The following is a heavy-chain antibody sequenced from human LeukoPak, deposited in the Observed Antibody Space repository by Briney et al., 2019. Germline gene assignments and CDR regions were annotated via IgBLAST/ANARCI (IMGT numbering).Heavy chain of an antibody. CDR3: SRSYEDGDAFDI. D-gene: IGHD3-22*01. CDR2: IYYSGSN. J-gene: IGHJ3*02. CDR1: GGSISRYY. V-gene: IGHV4-59*01. Sequence: SETLSLTCTVSGGSISRYYWRWLRQPTGKGLEGLGYIYYSGSNNYIPSLKSRVNILVETCKKQFSLKMSSVTAADAAVYYWSRSYEDGDAFDIWGQGTMVTVSS.